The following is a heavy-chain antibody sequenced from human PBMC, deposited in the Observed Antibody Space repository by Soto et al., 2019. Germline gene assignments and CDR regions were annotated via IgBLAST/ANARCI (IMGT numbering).Heavy chain of an antibody. J-gene: IGHJ6*02. CDR1: GYTFTSYD. CDR3: ARAGSSGGYSSGWWARYYYYYGMDV. Sequence: SVEVSCKASGYTFTSYDINWLRQATGQGLEWMGWMNPNSGNTGYAQKFQGRVTMTRNTSISTAYMELSSLRSEDTAVYYCARAGSSGGYSSGWWARYYYYYGMDVWGQGTTVTVSS. D-gene: IGHD6-19*01. V-gene: IGHV1-8*01. CDR2: MNPNSGNT.